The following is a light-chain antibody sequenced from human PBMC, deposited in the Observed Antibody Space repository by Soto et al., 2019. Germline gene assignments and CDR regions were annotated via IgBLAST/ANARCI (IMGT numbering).Light chain of an antibody. CDR2: DVT. CDR1: SSDVGGYNY. CDR3: CSFAGSYSYV. J-gene: IGLJ1*01. V-gene: IGLV2-8*01. Sequence: QSVLTQPPSASGSPGQSVAISCTGTSSDVGGYNYVSWYQQHPGKAPKLIVYDVTERPSGVPDRFSGSKSGNTASLTISGLQAEDEADYSCCSFAGSYSYVFGTGTRSPS.